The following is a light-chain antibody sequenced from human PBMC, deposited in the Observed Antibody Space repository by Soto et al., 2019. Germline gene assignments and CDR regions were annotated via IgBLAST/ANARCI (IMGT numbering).Light chain of an antibody. CDR3: CSYASSYVV. CDR2: DVS. Sequence: QSALTQPRSVSGSPGQSVTISCTGTSSDVGGYNYVSWYQQHPGKAPKLMIYDVSKRPSGVPDRFSGSKSGNTASLTISGLQAEDEADYYCCSYASSYVVFGGGTKVTVL. J-gene: IGLJ2*01. V-gene: IGLV2-11*01. CDR1: SSDVGGYNY.